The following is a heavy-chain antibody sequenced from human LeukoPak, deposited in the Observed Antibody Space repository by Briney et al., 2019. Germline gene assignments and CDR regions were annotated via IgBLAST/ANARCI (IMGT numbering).Heavy chain of an antibody. Sequence: GRSLRLSCAASGFTFSSYAMHWVRQAPGKGLEWVAVISYDGSNKYYADSVKGRFTISRDNSKNTLYLQMNSLRAEDTAVYYCAKDGNPSFYGGTPHFDYWGQGTLVTVSS. D-gene: IGHD4-23*01. CDR2: ISYDGSNK. V-gene: IGHV3-30*01. CDR1: GFTFSSYA. J-gene: IGHJ4*02. CDR3: AKDGNPSFYGGTPHFDY.